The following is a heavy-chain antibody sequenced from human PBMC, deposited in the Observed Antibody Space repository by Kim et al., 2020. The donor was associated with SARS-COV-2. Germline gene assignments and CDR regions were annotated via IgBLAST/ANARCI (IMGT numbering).Heavy chain of an antibody. Sequence: GGSLRLSCAASGFTFSSYGMHWVRQAPGKGLEWVAVIWYDGSNKYYADSVKGRFTISRDNSKNTLYLQMNSLRAEDTAVYYCAKDLPTQNYSPTLGMDVWGQGTTVTVSS. CDR1: GFTFSSYG. D-gene: IGHD4-4*01. CDR3: AKDLPTQNYSPTLGMDV. V-gene: IGHV3-33*06. CDR2: IWYDGSNK. J-gene: IGHJ6*02.